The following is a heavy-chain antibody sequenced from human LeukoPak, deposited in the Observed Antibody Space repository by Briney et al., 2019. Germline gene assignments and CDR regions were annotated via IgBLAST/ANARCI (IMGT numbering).Heavy chain of an antibody. CDR1: GGSISSGGYS. Sequence: SETLSLTCAVSGGSISSGGYSWSWIRQPPGKGLEWIGYIYHSGGTYYNPSLKSRVTISVDRSKNQFSLKLSSVTAADTAVYYCARLRVVLRAFDIWGQGTMVTVSS. J-gene: IGHJ3*02. CDR3: ARLRVVLRAFDI. D-gene: IGHD3-3*01. CDR2: IYHSGGT. V-gene: IGHV4-30-2*01.